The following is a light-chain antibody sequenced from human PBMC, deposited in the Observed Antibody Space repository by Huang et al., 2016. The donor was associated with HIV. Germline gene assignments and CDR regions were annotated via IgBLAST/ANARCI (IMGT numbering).Light chain of an antibody. CDR2: DAS. CDR1: QGVSSN. V-gene: IGKV3-15*01. Sequence: ERVLTQSPVTLSASPGERATLSCRASQGVSSNLAWYQQKPGQAPRLLIHDASTRASVIPARFSGSGSDIEFTLTISSLQSEDSAVYYCQQYNNWPRTFGQGTKLEIK. CDR3: QQYNNWPRT. J-gene: IGKJ2*01.